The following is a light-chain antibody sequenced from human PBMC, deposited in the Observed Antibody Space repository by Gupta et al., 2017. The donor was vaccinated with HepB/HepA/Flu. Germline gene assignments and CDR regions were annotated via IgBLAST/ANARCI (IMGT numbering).Light chain of an antibody. CDR3: QQYNSLWT. CDR1: QIISSW. CDR2: KAS. Sequence: DIQMTQSPSTLSASVGDRVTITCRASQIISSWLAWYQQKPGKAPKLLIDKASSLESGVPSRFSGSGSGTEFTLTISSLQPDDFATYYCQQYNSLWTFGQGTKVEIK. V-gene: IGKV1-5*03. J-gene: IGKJ1*01.